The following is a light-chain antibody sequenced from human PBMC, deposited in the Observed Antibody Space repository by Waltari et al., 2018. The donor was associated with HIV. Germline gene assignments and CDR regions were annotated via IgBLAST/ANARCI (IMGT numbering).Light chain of an antibody. CDR3: QAGGTSNVV. V-gene: IGLV3-1*01. Sequence: SYELTQPPSVSVSPGETASITCSGDELGSRYVSWYQQKPGQSPLLVIYQDTKRPSGIPERFSGANSGNTGTLTISGTQTMDEADYYCQAGGTSNVVFGGGTKLTVL. J-gene: IGLJ2*01. CDR2: QDT. CDR1: ELGSRY.